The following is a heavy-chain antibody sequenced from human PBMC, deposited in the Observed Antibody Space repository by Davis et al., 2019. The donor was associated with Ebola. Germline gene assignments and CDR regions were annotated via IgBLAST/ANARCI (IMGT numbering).Heavy chain of an antibody. D-gene: IGHD2-2*01. CDR3: AKDMAIPAALYYYGMDV. CDR2: ISGDGGST. J-gene: IGHJ6*02. Sequence: GESLKISCAASGFTFDDYAMHWVRQAPGKGPEWVSLISGDGGSTYYADSVKGRFTISRDNSKNSLYLQMNSLRTEDTALYYCAKDMAIPAALYYYGMDVWGQGTTVTVSS. V-gene: IGHV3-43*02. CDR1: GFTFDDYA.